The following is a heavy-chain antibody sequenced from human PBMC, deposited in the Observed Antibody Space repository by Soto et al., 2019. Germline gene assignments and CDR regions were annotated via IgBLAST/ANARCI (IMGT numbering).Heavy chain of an antibody. D-gene: IGHD3-10*02. Sequence: SETLSLTCTVSGGSISSGGYYWSWIRQHPGKGLEWIGYIYYSGSTYYNPSLKSRVTISVDTSKNQFSLKLSSVTAADTAVYYCARDIITTSGFDYWGQGTLVTSPQ. V-gene: IGHV4-31*03. CDR2: IYYSGST. J-gene: IGHJ4*02. CDR1: GGSISSGGYY. CDR3: ARDIITTSGFDY.